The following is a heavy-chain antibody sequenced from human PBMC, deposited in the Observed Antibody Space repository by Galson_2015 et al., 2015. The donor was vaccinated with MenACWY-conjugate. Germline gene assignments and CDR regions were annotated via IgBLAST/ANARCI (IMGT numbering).Heavy chain of an antibody. CDR2: IYHSGGT. J-gene: IGHJ4*02. V-gene: IGHV4-4*02. D-gene: IGHD6-19*01. CDR3: ARPYSSGWYHFDY. Sequence: ETLSLTCAVSGGSISSSRWWSWVRQPPGKGLEWIGEIYHSGGTNYNPSLKSRVTISVDKSKNQFSLKLSSVTAADTAVYYCARPYSSGWYHFDYWGQGTLVTVSS. CDR1: GGSISSSRW.